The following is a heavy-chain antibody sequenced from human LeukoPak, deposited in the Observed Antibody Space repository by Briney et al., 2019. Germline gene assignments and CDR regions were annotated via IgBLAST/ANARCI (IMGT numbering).Heavy chain of an antibody. J-gene: IGHJ3*02. CDR2: IYYSGST. Sequence: KPSETLSLTCTVTGMSISSGYYYGWIRQTPGKGLEWIGSIYYSGSTYYNPSLKSRVTISVDTSKNQSSLKLSSVTAADTAVYYCARPVGGGEAFDIWGQGTMVTVSS. D-gene: IGHD1-26*01. CDR3: ARPVGGGEAFDI. V-gene: IGHV4-38-2*02. CDR1: GMSISSGYY.